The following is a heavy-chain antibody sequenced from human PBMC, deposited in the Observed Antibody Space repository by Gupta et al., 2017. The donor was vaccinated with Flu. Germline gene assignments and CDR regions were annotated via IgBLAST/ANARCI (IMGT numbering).Heavy chain of an antibody. CDR2: IDPSDSYT. V-gene: IGHV5-10-1*01. Sequence: EVQLVQSGAEVKKPGESLRISCKGSGYSFTSYWISWVRQMPGKGLEWMGRIDPSDSYTNYSPAFQGHVTISADKSISTAYLQWSSLKASDTAMYYCARHERSVPAAPLYYYYYGMDVWGQGTTVTVSS. CDR1: GYSFTSYW. J-gene: IGHJ6*02. D-gene: IGHD2-2*01. CDR3: ARHERSVPAAPLYYYYYGMDV.